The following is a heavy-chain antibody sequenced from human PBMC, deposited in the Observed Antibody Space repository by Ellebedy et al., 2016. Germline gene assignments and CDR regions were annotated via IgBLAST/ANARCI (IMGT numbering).Heavy chain of an antibody. CDR2: VYYSGRT. D-gene: IGHD2-2*01. CDR3: ASCSTSCPDAFDI. Sequence: SETLSLXCTVSGGSISSSTYYWGWIRQPPGKGLEWIGSVYYSGRTYYNPSLKSRVTMSVDTSTSHFSLKLSSVTAADTAVYYCASCSTSCPDAFDIWGQGTMVTVSS. V-gene: IGHV4-39*02. J-gene: IGHJ3*02. CDR1: GGSISSSTYY.